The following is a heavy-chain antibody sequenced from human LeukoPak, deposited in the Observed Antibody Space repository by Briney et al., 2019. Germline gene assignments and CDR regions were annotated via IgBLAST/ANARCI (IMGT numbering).Heavy chain of an antibody. J-gene: IGHJ3*02. CDR1: GFTFSSYG. Sequence: GGSLRLSCAASGFTFSSYGMHWVRQAPGKGLEWVAFIRYDGSNKYYADSVKGRFTISRDNSKNTLYLQMNSLRAEDTAMYYCARDPTTGTIRWAASDIWGQGTMVTVSS. V-gene: IGHV3-30*02. CDR3: ARDPTTGTIRWAASDI. D-gene: IGHD1-1*01. CDR2: IRYDGSNK.